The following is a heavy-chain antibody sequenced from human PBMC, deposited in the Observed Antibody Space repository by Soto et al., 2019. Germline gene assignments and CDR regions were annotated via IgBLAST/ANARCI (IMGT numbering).Heavy chain of an antibody. J-gene: IGHJ4*02. CDR1: GGHISNYY. CDR2: IYYSGST. D-gene: IGHD3-22*01. Sequence: SETLSLTCTVAGGHISNYYWSWIRQPPEKGLEWIGYIYYSGSTNYNPSLKSRVTISVDTSKNQFSLKLSSVTAADTAVYYCARHLTSSGYDKGYYFDYWGQGTLVTVSS. CDR3: ARHLTSSGYDKGYYFDY. V-gene: IGHV4-59*08.